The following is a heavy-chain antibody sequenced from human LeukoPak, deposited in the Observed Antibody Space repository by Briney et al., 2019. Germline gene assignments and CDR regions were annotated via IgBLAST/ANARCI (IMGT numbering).Heavy chain of an antibody. Sequence: EASVKVSCKASGYTFTSYGISWVRQAPGQGLEWMGWISAYNGNTNYAQKLQGRVTMTTDTSTSTAYMELRSLRSDDTAVYYCARDRAVPGTYCSGGSCYPEAFDYWGQGTLVTVSS. J-gene: IGHJ4*02. D-gene: IGHD2-15*01. V-gene: IGHV1-18*01. CDR1: GYTFTSYG. CDR3: ARDRAVPGTYCSGGSCYPEAFDY. CDR2: ISAYNGNT.